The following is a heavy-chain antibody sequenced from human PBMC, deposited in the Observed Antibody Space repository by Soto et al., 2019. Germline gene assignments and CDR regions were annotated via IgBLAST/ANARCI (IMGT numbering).Heavy chain of an antibody. Sequence: SETLSLTCSVSGGSISNSSYYWGWIRQPPGKGLEWIGSIYYSGNTYYNPSLKSRITISVDTSKNHFSLKLISLTAADTAVYYCARGAVNYFDYWGQGTLVTVSS. CDR2: IYYSGNT. V-gene: IGHV4-39*02. D-gene: IGHD6-19*01. CDR1: GGSISNSSYY. J-gene: IGHJ4*02. CDR3: ARGAVNYFDY.